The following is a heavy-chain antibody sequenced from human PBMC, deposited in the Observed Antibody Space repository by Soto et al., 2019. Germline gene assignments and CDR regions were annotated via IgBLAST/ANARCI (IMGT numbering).Heavy chain of an antibody. D-gene: IGHD3-9*01. CDR2: IYYRGNA. CDR3: ARLEGLATISYYFDF. V-gene: IGHV4-39*01. CDR1: DDSINSDKYY. Sequence: QLQLQESGPGLVKPSETLSLTCSVSDDSINSDKYYWGWIRQPPGKGLEWIGSIYYRGNAYYNPSLQTRVTISLDESKSQFSLKLNSVTAADSAVYFCARLEGLATISYYFDFWGPGALVTVSS. J-gene: IGHJ4*02.